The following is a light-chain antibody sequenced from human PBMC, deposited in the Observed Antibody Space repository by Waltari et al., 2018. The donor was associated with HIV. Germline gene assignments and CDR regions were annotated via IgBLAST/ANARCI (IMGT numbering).Light chain of an antibody. CDR2: DVN. Sequence: QSALTQPPSASGSPGQSVTISCTGTSSDIGAYNYVAWYQQHPGRAPKLLLYDVNQRPSGVPGRFSCSKSGNRASLTVSGLQPDDEADYYCSSYAGSNNLLFGGGTKLTVL. V-gene: IGLV2-8*01. CDR1: SSDIGAYNY. CDR3: SSYAGSNNLL. J-gene: IGLJ2*01.